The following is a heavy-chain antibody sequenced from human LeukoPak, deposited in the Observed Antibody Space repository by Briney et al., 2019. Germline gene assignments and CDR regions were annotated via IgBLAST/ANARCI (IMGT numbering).Heavy chain of an antibody. Sequence: PSETLSLTCTVSGYSISSGYYWGWIRQPPGKGLEWIGSIYHSGSTYYNPSLKSRVTISVDTSKNQFSLKLSSVTAADTAVYYCARDSPTADIVVVPAAILIDWGQGTLVTASS. CDR3: ARDSPTADIVVVPAAILID. CDR1: GYSISSGYY. CDR2: IYHSGST. D-gene: IGHD2-2*02. J-gene: IGHJ4*02. V-gene: IGHV4-38-2*02.